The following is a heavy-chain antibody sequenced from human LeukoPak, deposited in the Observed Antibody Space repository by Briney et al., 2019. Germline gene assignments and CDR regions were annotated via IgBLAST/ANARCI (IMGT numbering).Heavy chain of an antibody. J-gene: IGHJ4*02. CDR2: ISSSSSYI. CDR3: ARDHAWVGATYFDY. Sequence: GGSLRLSCAASGLTFSSYSMNWVRQAPGKGLEWVSSISSSSSYIYYADSVKGRSTISRDNAKNSLYLQMNSLRAEDTAVYYCARDHAWVGATYFDYWGQGTLVTVSS. V-gene: IGHV3-21*01. CDR1: GLTFSSYS. D-gene: IGHD1-26*01.